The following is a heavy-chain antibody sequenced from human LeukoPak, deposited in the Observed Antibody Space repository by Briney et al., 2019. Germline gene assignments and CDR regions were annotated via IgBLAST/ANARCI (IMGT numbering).Heavy chain of an antibody. V-gene: IGHV1-3*01. D-gene: IGHD6-13*01. Sequence: ASVKVSCKASGYTFTSYGISWVRQAPEQRLEWMGWINAGNGNTKYSQKFQGRVTITRDTSASTAYMELSSLRSEDTAVYYCARDLYSSWYYFDYWGQGTLVTVSS. CDR3: ARDLYSSWYYFDY. J-gene: IGHJ4*02. CDR2: INAGNGNT. CDR1: GYTFTSYG.